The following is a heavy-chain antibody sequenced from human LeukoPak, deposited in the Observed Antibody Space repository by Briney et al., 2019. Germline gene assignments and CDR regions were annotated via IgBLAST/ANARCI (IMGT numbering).Heavy chain of an antibody. Sequence: ASVKVSCKASGGTFSSYAISWVRQAPGQGLEWMGRIIPILGIANYAQKFQGRVTITADKSTSTAYMELSSLRSDDTAVYYCARGLYSGSYYWYFDYWGQGTLVTVSS. CDR3: ARGLYSGSYYWYFDY. V-gene: IGHV1-69*04. D-gene: IGHD1-26*01. CDR1: GGTFSSYA. J-gene: IGHJ4*02. CDR2: IIPILGIA.